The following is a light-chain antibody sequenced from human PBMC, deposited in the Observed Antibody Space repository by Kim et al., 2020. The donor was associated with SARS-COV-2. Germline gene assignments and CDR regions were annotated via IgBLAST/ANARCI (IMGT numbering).Light chain of an antibody. J-gene: IGLJ3*02. Sequence: SSELTQDPAVSVALGQTVRITCQGDSLRNYYASWYQQKPRLAPVLVIYGKNNRPSGIPDLFSGSSSGNTASLTITGAQAEDEADYYCNSRDSSGNHWVFG. CDR2: GKN. CDR3: NSRDSSGNHWV. CDR1: SLRNYY. V-gene: IGLV3-19*01.